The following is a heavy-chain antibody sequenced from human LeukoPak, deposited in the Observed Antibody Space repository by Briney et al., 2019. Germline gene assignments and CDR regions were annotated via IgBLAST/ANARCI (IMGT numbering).Heavy chain of an antibody. CDR1: GFTFSSYS. V-gene: IGHV3-21*01. Sequence: KPGGSLRLSCAASGFTFSSYSINWVRQAPGKGLEWVSSISSSSSFISYADSVKGRFTISRDNAKNSVFLQMNSLRAEDTAVYYRVRDWGYTDNFEFWGQGTLVTVSS. CDR2: ISSSSSFI. CDR3: VRDWGYTDNFEF. D-gene: IGHD5-12*01. J-gene: IGHJ4*02.